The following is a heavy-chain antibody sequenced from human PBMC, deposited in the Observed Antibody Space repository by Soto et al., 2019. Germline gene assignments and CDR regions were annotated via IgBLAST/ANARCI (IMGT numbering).Heavy chain of an antibody. CDR3: ARDTGSFFQY. CDR2: IYYSGST. D-gene: IGHD1-26*01. Sequence: SETLSLTCTVSGVSISSGGYYCSWIRQHPGKGLEWIGYIYYSGSTYYNPSLKSRVTISVDTSKNQFSLKLSSVTAADTAVYYCARDTGSFFQYWGQGTLVNVSS. V-gene: IGHV4-31*03. CDR1: GVSISSGGYY. J-gene: IGHJ4*02.